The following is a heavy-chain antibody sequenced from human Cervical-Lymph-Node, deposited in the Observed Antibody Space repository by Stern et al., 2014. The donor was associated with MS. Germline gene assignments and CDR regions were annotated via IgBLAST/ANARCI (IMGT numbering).Heavy chain of an antibody. V-gene: IGHV1-2*02. J-gene: IGHJ4*02. CDR2: SNPATGAT. CDR1: GYTFTDYY. D-gene: IGHD4-11*01. CDR3: ARDLADYRYYFDS. Sequence: QEQLVQSGTDVKKPGASAKVSCEASGYTFTDYYIHWVRQAPGQGLEWLGWSNPATGATTYAQNLQGRVTMTRDTSITTAYMILSRLSSDDTAVYYCARDLADYRYYFDSWGPGTLVTVSS.